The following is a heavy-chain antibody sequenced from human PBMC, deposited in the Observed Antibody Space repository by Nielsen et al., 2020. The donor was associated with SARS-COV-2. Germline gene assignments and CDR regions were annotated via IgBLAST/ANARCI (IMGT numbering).Heavy chain of an antibody. J-gene: IGHJ6*03. CDR2: VYYSGST. D-gene: IGHD2-2*02. Sequence: SETLSPTCTVSGGSITGYFWSWIRQPPGKGLEWIGYVYYSGSTNYNPSLKSRVTTSVDTSKNRFSLKLSSVTAADTAVYYCARADVVIVPAAISRGGDSYYYYMDVWGKRTTVTVSS. V-gene: IGHV4-59*08. CDR1: GGSITGYF. CDR3: ARADVVIVPAAISRGGDSYYYYMDV.